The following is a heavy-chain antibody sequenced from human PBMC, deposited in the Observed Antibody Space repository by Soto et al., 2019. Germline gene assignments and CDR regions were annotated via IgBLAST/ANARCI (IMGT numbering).Heavy chain of an antibody. Sequence: QVQLQESGPGLVKPSQTLSLTCTVSGGSISSGDYYWSWIRQPPGKGLEWIGYIYYSGSTYYNPSRKSRVTIAVDPSKNQFSLKLSAVTAADTAVDYWARVRGGGADAFDIWGQGTMVTVSS. CDR2: IYYSGST. V-gene: IGHV4-30-4*01. J-gene: IGHJ3*02. CDR1: GGSISSGDYY. CDR3: ARVRGGGADAFDI. D-gene: IGHD3-16*01.